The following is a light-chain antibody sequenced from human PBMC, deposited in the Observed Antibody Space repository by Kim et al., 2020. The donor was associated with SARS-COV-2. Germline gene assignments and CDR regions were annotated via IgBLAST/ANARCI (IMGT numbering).Light chain of an antibody. CDR2: GAS. CDR3: QQYGSSPSLT. Sequence: EIVLTQSPGTLSLSPGDRATLSCRASQSVSSNYLAWYQQKPGQAPRLLIYGASSRATGIPDRFSGSGSGTDFTLTISRLEPEDFAVYYCQQYGSSPSLTFGGGTKVDIK. CDR1: QSVSSNY. J-gene: IGKJ4*01. V-gene: IGKV3-20*01.